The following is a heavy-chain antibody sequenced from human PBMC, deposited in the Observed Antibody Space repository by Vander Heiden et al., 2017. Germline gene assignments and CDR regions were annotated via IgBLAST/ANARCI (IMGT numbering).Heavy chain of an antibody. D-gene: IGHD2-8*02. CDR1: GYSFTSNH. CDR2: INPSGGST. CDR3: ARAWSLTTFDI. V-gene: IGHV1-46*01. Sequence: QEQLVQSGAEVKKPGASVKLSCKASGYSFTSNHLLWIRQAPGQGLEWMAMINPSGGSTSYAEKFRGRVSLTSDTSTSTVSMEISSLRSDDTAVYFCARAWSLTTFDIWGQGTMVTFFS. J-gene: IGHJ3*02.